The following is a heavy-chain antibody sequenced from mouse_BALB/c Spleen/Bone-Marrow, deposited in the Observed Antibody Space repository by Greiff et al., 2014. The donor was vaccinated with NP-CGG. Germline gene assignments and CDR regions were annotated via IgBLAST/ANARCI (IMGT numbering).Heavy chain of an antibody. D-gene: IGHD2-10*01. CDR2: IYPGSGRT. Sequence: LQQSGSELVRPGASVKLSCKASGYTFTSYWMHWVRQRHGQGLGWIGNIYPGSGRTYYDEKFKNKVSLTVDTSSSTAYMHLSSLTSEDSAVYYCTRREGAYYGNYVGYFDYWGQGTTLTVSS. J-gene: IGHJ2*01. CDR3: TRREGAYYGNYVGYFDY. V-gene: IGHV1S22*01. CDR1: GYTFTSYW.